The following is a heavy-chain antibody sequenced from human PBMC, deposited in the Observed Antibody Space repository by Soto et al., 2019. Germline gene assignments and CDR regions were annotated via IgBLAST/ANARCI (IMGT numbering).Heavy chain of an antibody. D-gene: IGHD4-17*01. J-gene: IGHJ4*02. Sequence: SETLSLTCTVSGGSIRSSSCYWSWIQQPPGKGLEWIGYIYYSGSTNYNPSLKSRVTISLDTSKNQFSLMLSSVTAADTALYYCARAPGVRFYFDSWGQGTLVTVSS. CDR1: GGSIRSSSCY. CDR2: IYYSGST. CDR3: ARAPGVRFYFDS. V-gene: IGHV4-61*01.